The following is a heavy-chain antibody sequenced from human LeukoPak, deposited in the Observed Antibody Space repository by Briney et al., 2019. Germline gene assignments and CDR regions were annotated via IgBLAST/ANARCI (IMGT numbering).Heavy chain of an antibody. D-gene: IGHD2-2*01. CDR2: ISSSGSTM. V-gene: IGHV3-11*01. CDR3: AKGCTSASCYRTFDF. Sequence: PGGSLRLSCAASGFTFSDYYMSWIRQAPGRGLEWVSYISSSGSTMYYADSVKGRFTISRDNAKYSLYLQMNSLRADDTAVYYCAKGCTSASCYRTFDFWGQGTLVTVSS. J-gene: IGHJ4*02. CDR1: GFTFSDYY.